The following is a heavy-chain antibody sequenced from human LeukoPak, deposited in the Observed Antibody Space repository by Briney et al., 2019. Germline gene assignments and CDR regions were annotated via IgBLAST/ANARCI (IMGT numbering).Heavy chain of an antibody. D-gene: IGHD2-2*01. CDR2: MNPNSGNT. Sequence: ASVKVSCKASGYTFTSYDINWVRQATGQGLEWMGWMNPNSGNTGYAQKVQGRVTMTRNTSISTAYMELSSLRSEDTAVDYCARGYCSSTSCYFDPWGQGTLVTVSS. V-gene: IGHV1-8*01. J-gene: IGHJ5*02. CDR1: GYTFTSYD. CDR3: ARGYCSSTSCYFDP.